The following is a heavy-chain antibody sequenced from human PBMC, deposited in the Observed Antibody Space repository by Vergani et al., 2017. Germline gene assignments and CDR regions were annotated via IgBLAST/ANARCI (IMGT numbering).Heavy chain of an antibody. J-gene: IGHJ4*02. CDR2: IRSKANSYAT. Sequence: EVQLVESGGGLVQPGGSLKLSCAGSGFTFSGSAMHWVRQASGKGLEWVGRIRSKANSYATAYAASVKGRFTISRDDSKNTAYLQMNSLKTEDTAVYYCTRSYDSSGYYYVGMIDYWGQGTLVTVSS. V-gene: IGHV3-73*02. D-gene: IGHD3-22*01. CDR1: GFTFSGSA. CDR3: TRSYDSSGYYYVGMIDY.